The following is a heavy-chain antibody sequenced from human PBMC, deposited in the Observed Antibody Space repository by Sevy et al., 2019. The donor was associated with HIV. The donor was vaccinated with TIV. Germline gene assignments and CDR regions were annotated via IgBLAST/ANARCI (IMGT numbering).Heavy chain of an antibody. CDR1: GDSFSNNNW. CDR2: VPYSGTA. D-gene: IGHD2-15*01. V-gene: IGHV4-4*02. Sequence: SETLSLTCAVSGDSFSNNNWWSWVRQPPGKGLEWIGEVPYSGTANYNPSLRSRVTISLDKPKNQISLKLSSVTAADTAVYYCAREGTPTSFDYWAQGNLVTVSS. J-gene: IGHJ4*02. CDR3: AREGTPTSFDY.